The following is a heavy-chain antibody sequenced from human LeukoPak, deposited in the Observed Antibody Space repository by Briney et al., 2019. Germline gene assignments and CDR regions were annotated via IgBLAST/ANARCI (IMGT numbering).Heavy chain of an antibody. CDR2: VRTKTHGGAP. J-gene: IGHJ5*02. CDR1: AATFGDFA. Sequence: PGRSLRLSCKGSAATFGDFAVTWFRQAPGKRLEWVGFVRTKTHGGAPETAASVKGRFNVSRDDSEGIAYLQMTSLRAEDTAMYYCARVNFREYRGCTWFEPWGQGTLVTVSS. V-gene: IGHV3-49*03. CDR3: ARVNFREYRGCTWFEP. D-gene: IGHD2/OR15-2a*01.